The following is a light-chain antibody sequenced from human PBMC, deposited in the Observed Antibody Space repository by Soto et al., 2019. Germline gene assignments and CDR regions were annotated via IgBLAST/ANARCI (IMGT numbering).Light chain of an antibody. CDR3: SSYTSSGTLVV. CDR1: SSDVGGYNY. J-gene: IGLJ2*01. CDR2: DVS. V-gene: IGLV2-14*01. Sequence: QSALTQPASVSGSPGQSITISCTGTSSDVGGYNYVSWYQQHPGKAPKLMIYDVSSRPSGVSNRFSGSKSGNTASLTISGRQAEDEADYYCSSYTSSGTLVVFGGGTQLTVL.